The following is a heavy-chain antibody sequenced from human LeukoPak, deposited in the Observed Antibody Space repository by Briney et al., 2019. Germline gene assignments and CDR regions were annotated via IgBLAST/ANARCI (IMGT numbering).Heavy chain of an antibody. CDR3: ARDVAMVPSY. CDR1: GLTFSSYA. CDR2: ISYDGSNK. D-gene: IGHD5-18*01. Sequence: GGSLRLSCAASGLTFSSYAMHWVRQAPGKGLEWVAVISYDGSNKYYAGSVKGRFTISRDNSKNTLYLQMNSLRAEDTAVYYCARDVAMVPSYWGQGTLVTVSS. V-gene: IGHV3-30*01. J-gene: IGHJ4*02.